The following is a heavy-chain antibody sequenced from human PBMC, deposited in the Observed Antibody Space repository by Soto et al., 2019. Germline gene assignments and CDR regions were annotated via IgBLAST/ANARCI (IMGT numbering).Heavy chain of an antibody. D-gene: IGHD2-8*01. CDR2: IDPRDSYS. Sequence: GESLKISCQASGYTFSAFWITWVRQMPGKGLEWMATIDPRDSYSNYSLSFQGHVTISADKSIGSAYLHWSALEASDTAIYYCARLSTGFCTKNTCQHYFGMDVWGQGTTVTVSS. CDR3: ARLSTGFCTKNTCQHYFGMDV. V-gene: IGHV5-10-1*01. CDR1: GYTFSAFW. J-gene: IGHJ6*02.